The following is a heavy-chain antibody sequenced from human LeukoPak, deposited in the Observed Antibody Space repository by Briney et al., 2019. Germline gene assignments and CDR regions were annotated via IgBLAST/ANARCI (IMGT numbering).Heavy chain of an antibody. D-gene: IGHD3-10*01. CDR2: IYYSGST. Sequence: SETLSLTCTVSGGSISSSSYYWGWIRQPPGKGLEWIGSIYYSGSTYYNPSLKSRVTISVDTSKNQFSLKLSSVTAADTAVYYCARQYYYGSGSCCWGQGTLVTVSS. CDR1: GGSISSSSYY. V-gene: IGHV4-39*01. CDR3: ARQYYYGSGSCC. J-gene: IGHJ4*02.